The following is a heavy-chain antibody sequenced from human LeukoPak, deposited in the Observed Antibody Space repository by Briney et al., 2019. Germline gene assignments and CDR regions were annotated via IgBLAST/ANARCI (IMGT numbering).Heavy chain of an antibody. CDR1: GFTFSGYS. J-gene: IGHJ6*04. CDR3: AELGITMIGGV. CDR2: ISSSGSTI. D-gene: IGHD3-10*02. Sequence: PGGSLRLSCAASGFTFSGYSMNWVRQAPGKGLERVSYISSSGSTIYYADSVKGRFTISRDNAKNSLYLQMNSLRAEDTAVYYCAELGITMIGGVWGKGTTVTISS. V-gene: IGHV3-48*03.